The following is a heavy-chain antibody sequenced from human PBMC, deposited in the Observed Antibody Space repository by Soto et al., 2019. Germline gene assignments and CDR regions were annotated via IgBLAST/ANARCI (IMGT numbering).Heavy chain of an antibody. CDR1: GYIFVNYG. J-gene: IGHJ6*02. D-gene: IGHD3-16*01. CDR2: ISPYTGNT. Sequence: QVQLVQSGDEVKKPGASVKVSCKASGYIFVNYGIAWVRQAPGQGLEWMGWISPYTGNTHSATKVQGRLTMTTDTSTSTAYMDLGSLASDDTAVYYCVMVDNYVTPTPQDVWGQGTTVTVSS. CDR3: VMVDNYVTPTPQDV. V-gene: IGHV1-18*01.